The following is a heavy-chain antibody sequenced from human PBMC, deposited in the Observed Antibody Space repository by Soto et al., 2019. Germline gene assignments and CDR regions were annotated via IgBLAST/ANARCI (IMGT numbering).Heavy chain of an antibody. D-gene: IGHD2-15*01. CDR1: GGSISSAN. CDR2: IYYTGST. CDR3: ARALRGVVVVAAREMDV. Sequence: QVQLQESGLELVNPWATLASTSRFLGGSISSANWSWIRHPPGKGLEWIGYIYYTGSTNYNPSLKSRVTISVDTSKNQFSLNLRSVTAADTAVYYCARALRGVVVVAAREMDVWGQGTTVTVSS. J-gene: IGHJ6*02. V-gene: IGHV4-59*01.